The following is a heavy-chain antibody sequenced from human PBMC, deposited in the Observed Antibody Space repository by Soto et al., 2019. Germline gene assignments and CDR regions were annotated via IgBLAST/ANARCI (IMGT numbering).Heavy chain of an antibody. CDR3: ARHGAAADEYYYGMDV. CDR2: IYYSGNT. V-gene: IGHV4-39*01. CDR1: DVSISTTTYY. Sequence: QPQLQESGPGLVKPSETLSLTCIVSDVSISTTTYYWGWIRQTPGKGLEWIGSIYYSGNTYYNPSLKSRVTISLDTSKNQFSLKLNSVSAADTSVYYCARHGAAADEYYYGMDVWGQGTAVTVSS. D-gene: IGHD2-15*01. J-gene: IGHJ6*02.